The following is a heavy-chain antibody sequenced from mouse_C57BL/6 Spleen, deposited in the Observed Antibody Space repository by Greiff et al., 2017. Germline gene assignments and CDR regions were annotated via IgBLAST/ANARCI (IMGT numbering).Heavy chain of an antibody. CDR3: TGSNHPYYYAMDY. CDR1: GFTFSNYW. CDR2: IRLKSDNYAT. D-gene: IGHD2-5*01. V-gene: IGHV6-3*01. Sequence: EVKVEESGGGLVQPGGSMKLSCVASGFTFSNYWMNWVRQSPEKGLEWVAQIRLKSDNYATHYAESVKGRFTISRDDSKSSVYLQMNNLRAEDTGIYYCTGSNHPYYYAMDYWGQGTSVTVSS. J-gene: IGHJ4*01.